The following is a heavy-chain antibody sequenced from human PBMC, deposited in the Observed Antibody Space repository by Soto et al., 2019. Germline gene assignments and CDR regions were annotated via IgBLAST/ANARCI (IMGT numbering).Heavy chain of an antibody. V-gene: IGHV3-53*01. CDR3: VRPRPSGENYGMDV. CDR2: LYTEGTT. Sequence: GGSLRLACVASGLTVSHNYMAWVRQAPEMGLEWVSILYTEGTTYYADSVKGRFTISRDSSKNTLFLQMDSLRAEDTAVYYCVRPRPSGENYGMDVWGQGTTVTVSS. CDR1: GLTVSHNY. J-gene: IGHJ6*02. D-gene: IGHD3-16*01.